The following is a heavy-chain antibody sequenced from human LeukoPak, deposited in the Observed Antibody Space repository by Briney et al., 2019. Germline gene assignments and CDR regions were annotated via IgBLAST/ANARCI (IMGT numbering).Heavy chain of an antibody. Sequence: PGGSLRLSCGASGFTFSNYWMSWVRQVPGKGLEWVANIKQDGSEKYYVDSVKGRFTISRDNAKNSLYLEMNSLRAEDAGVYYCARDLKGFYLRDDFYGGRVDYWGQETLVTVSS. V-gene: IGHV3-7*01. CDR1: GFTFSNYW. CDR3: ARDLKGFYLRDDFYGGRVDY. D-gene: IGHD4-23*01. CDR2: IKQDGSEK. J-gene: IGHJ4*02.